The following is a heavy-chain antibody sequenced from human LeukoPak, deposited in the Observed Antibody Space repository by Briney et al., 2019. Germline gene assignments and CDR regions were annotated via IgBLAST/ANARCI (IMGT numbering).Heavy chain of an antibody. CDR1: GYTLTELS. CDR3: ARDSGLDISVAGTGFDY. J-gene: IGHJ4*02. D-gene: IGHD6-19*01. CDR2: FDPEDGET. Sequence: ASVKVSCKVSGYTLTELSMHWVRQGPGKGLEWMGGFDPEDGETIYAQKFQGRVTMTEDTSTDTAYMELRSLRSDDTAVYYCARDSGLDISVAGTGFDYWGQGTLVTVSS. V-gene: IGHV1-24*01.